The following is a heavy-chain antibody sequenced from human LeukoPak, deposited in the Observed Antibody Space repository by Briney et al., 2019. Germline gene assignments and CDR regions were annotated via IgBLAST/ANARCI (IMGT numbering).Heavy chain of an antibody. CDR1: GFTFSSRW. V-gene: IGHV3-74*01. CDR2: AKNDGST. D-gene: IGHD6-13*01. Sequence: PGGSLRLSCVVSGFTSGFTFSSRWMHWVRQAPGKGLVWVSLAKNDGSTNYADSVKGRFTVSRDNAENTLYLQMNNLRVEDTALYFCHPLGYTSNWGQGTLVTVSS. J-gene: IGHJ4*02. CDR3: HPLGYTSN.